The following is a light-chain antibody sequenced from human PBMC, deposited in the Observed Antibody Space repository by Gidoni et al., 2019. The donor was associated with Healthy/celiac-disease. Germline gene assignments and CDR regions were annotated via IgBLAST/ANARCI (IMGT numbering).Light chain of an antibody. CDR3: QAWDSSRVV. CDR2: QDS. V-gene: IGLV3-1*01. Sequence: SYELTQPPSVSVSPGQTVSITCSGDKLGDKYACWYQHKPGQSPVLVIYQDSQRPSGIPERFSGSNSGNTATLTISGTQAMDEADYYCQAWDSSRVVFGGGTKLTVL. CDR1: KLGDKY. J-gene: IGLJ2*01.